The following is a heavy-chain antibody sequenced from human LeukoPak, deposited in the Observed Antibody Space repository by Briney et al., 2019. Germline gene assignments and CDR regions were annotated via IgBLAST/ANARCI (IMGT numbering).Heavy chain of an antibody. CDR2: ISYDGSNK. Sequence: PGGSLRLSCAASGFTFSSYGMHWVRQAPGKGLEWVAVISYDGSNKYYADSVKGRFTFSRDNSRNMLYLQMNSLRSEDTAVYYCVKEDGPYGAFDVWGHGTMVTVSS. V-gene: IGHV3-30*18. J-gene: IGHJ3*01. D-gene: IGHD3-10*01. CDR1: GFTFSSYG. CDR3: VKEDGPYGAFDV.